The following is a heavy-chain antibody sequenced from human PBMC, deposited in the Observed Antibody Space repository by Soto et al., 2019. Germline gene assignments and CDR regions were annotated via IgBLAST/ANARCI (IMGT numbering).Heavy chain of an antibody. V-gene: IGHV1-69*04. Sequence: VKVSCKASGGTFSSYTISWVRQAPGQGLEWMGRIIPILGIANYAQKFQGRVTITADKSTSTAYMELSSLRSEDTAVYYCARDQQQQLSFDYWGQGTLVTVSS. CDR2: IIPILGIA. CDR1: GGTFSSYT. CDR3: ARDQQQQLSFDY. D-gene: IGHD6-13*01. J-gene: IGHJ4*02.